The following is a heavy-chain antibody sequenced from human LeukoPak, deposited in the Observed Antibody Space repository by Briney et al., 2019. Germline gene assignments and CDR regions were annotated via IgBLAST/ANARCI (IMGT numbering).Heavy chain of an antibody. CDR3: ARALVGAATLSY. CDR2: IDPSDSNT. Sequence: GESLRISCKGSGYGFTTFWISWVRQMPGKGLEWMGMIDPSDSNTNYSPSFQGHVTISADKSISTAYLQWSSLKASDTAIYYCARALVGAATLSYWGQGTLVTVSS. V-gene: IGHV5-10-1*01. J-gene: IGHJ4*02. CDR1: GYGFTTFW. D-gene: IGHD1-26*01.